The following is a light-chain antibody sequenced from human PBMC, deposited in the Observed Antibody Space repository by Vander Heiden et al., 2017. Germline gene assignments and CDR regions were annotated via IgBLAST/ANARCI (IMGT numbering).Light chain of an antibody. CDR2: AAS. J-gene: IGKJ2*01. V-gene: IGKV1-39*01. CDR1: QSIYSY. Sequence: DIQMTPSPSSLSASVGDRVTITCRANQSIYSYLNWYQQKSGKVPKVLIYAASSLQSGVPSRFSGSGSGRDFTLTITSLQPEDFATYYCQQSYSTPYTFGHGTKLEIK. CDR3: QQSYSTPYT.